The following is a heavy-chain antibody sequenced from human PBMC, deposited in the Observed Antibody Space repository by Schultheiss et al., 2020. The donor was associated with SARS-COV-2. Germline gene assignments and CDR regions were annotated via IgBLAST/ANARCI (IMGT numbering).Heavy chain of an antibody. Sequence: GESLKISCAASGFTFSSYSMNWVRQAPGKGLEWVSYISSSGSTIYYADSVKGRFTISRDNAKNSLYLQMNSLRAEDTAVYYCARVWWEVGSNYYGMDVWGQGTTVTVSS. CDR1: GFTFSSYS. CDR2: ISSSGSTI. CDR3: ARVWWEVGSNYYGMDV. J-gene: IGHJ6*02. D-gene: IGHD1-26*01. V-gene: IGHV3-48*04.